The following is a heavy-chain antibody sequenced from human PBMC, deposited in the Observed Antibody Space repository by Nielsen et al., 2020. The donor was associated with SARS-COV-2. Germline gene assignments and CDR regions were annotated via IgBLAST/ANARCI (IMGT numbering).Heavy chain of an antibody. CDR2: ISGSGGST. CDR3: AKAPYGGNSAYYFDY. D-gene: IGHD4-23*01. CDR1: GFTFSSYA. J-gene: IGHJ4*02. Sequence: GGSLRLSCAASGFTFSSYAISWVRQAPGKGLEWVSTISGSGGSTDYADSVKGRFTISRDNSKNTLYLQMNSLRAEDTAVYYCAKAPYGGNSAYYFDYWGQGTLVTVSS. V-gene: IGHV3-23*01.